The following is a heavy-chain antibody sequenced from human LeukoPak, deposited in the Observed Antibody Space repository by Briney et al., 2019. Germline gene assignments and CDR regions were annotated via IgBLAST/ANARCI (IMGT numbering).Heavy chain of an antibody. V-gene: IGHV3-23*01. CDR3: AKPIAAAGRFDY. CDR2: IRGSGGST. CDR1: GFPFSSYA. Sequence: GSLRLSCAASGFPFSSYAMSWVRQAPGKGLEWVAAIRGSGGSTYYADSVKGRFTISRDNSKDTLYLQMNSLRAEDTAVYYCAKPIAAAGRFDYWGQGTLVTVSS. J-gene: IGHJ4*02. D-gene: IGHD6-13*01.